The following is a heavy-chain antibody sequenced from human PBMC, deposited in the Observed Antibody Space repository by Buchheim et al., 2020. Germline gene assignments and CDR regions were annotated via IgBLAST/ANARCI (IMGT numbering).Heavy chain of an antibody. CDR1: GGSFSGNY. CDR2: INHSGST. Sequence: QVRLQQWGARLLKPSETLSLSCAVYGGSFSGNYWIWIRQPPGKGLEWIAEINHSGSTYYNPSLKSRVTISVDTSKNQFSLKLSSVTAADTAVYYCARESTGVTPYGIDYWSQGIL. D-gene: IGHD4-23*01. V-gene: IGHV4-34*01. J-gene: IGHJ4*02. CDR3: ARESTGVTPYGIDY.